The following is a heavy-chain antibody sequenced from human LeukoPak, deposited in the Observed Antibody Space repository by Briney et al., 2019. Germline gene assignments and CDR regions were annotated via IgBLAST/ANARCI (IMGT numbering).Heavy chain of an antibody. J-gene: IGHJ5*02. Sequence: GRSLRLSCAASGFTFSSYGMHWVRQAPGKGLEWVAVISYDGSNKYYADSVKGRFTVSRDNSKNTLYLQMNSLRAEDTAVYYCAKGSTRTQTRWFDPWGQGTLVTVSS. V-gene: IGHV3-30*18. CDR3: AKGSTRTQTRWFDP. CDR2: ISYDGSNK. D-gene: IGHD2-2*01. CDR1: GFTFSSYG.